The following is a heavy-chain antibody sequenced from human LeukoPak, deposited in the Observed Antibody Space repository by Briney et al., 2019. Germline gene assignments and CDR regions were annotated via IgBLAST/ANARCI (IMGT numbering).Heavy chain of an antibody. V-gene: IGHV3-30*02. CDR3: ARDIVTSQNRFDP. J-gene: IGHJ5*02. CDR1: GFTFSSYG. D-gene: IGHD2/OR15-2a*01. CDR2: IRYDGSNK. Sequence: PGGSLRLSCAASGFTFSSYGMHWVRQAPGKGLEWEAFIRYDGSNKYYADSVKGRFTISRDNSKNTLYLQMNSLRAEDTAVYYCARDIVTSQNRFDPWGRGTLVTVSS.